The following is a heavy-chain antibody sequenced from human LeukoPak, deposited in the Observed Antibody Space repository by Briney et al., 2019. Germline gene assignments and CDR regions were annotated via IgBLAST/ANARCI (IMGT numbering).Heavy chain of an antibody. CDR2: IYYNGSP. CDR1: GGSISSGDYY. CDR3: ARVRAAAVWFDP. D-gene: IGHD6-13*01. J-gene: IGHJ5*02. Sequence: PSETLSLTCTVSGGSISSGDYYWSWVRQRPGKGLEWIGYIYYNGSPYYNPPLRSRVTISIDTSKNQFSLRLTSVTAADTAVYYCARVRAAAVWFDPWGQGTLVTVPS. V-gene: IGHV4-31*02.